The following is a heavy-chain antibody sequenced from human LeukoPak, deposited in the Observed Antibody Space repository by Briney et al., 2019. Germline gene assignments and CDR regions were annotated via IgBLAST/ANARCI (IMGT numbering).Heavy chain of an antibody. CDR1: GFTFSSYA. D-gene: IGHD3-9*01. J-gene: IGHJ4*02. CDR3: AKSWPISI. Sequence: GGSLRLSCAASGFTFSSYAMHWVRQAPGKGLEWVAVISYDGSNKYYADSVKGRFTISRDNSKNTLYLQMNSLRAEDTAVYYCAKSWPISIWGQGTLVTVSS. V-gene: IGHV3-30-3*02. CDR2: ISYDGSNK.